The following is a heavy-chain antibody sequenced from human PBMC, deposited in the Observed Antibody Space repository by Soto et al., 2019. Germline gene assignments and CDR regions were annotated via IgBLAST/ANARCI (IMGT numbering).Heavy chain of an antibody. V-gene: IGHV1-69*01. D-gene: IGHD6-13*01. CDR2: ITPLFGTT. J-gene: IGHJ5*02. CDR3: ARGATHGSSWYFWFDP. CDR1: GGTFSTYP. Sequence: QVQLVQSGAEVRMPGSSVKVSCKASGGTFSTYPINWVRQAPGQGLEWMGGITPLFGTTNYAQNFKGRVTITADESTSTAYMELSSLRAEDAAVYYCARGATHGSSWYFWFDPWGQGTLVTVSS.